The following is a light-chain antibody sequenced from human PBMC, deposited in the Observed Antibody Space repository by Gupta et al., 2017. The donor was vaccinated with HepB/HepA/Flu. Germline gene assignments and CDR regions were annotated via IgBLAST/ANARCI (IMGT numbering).Light chain of an antibody. CDR3: QEDDGYWT. Sequence: IQMTQSPSTLSASVGDRVTITCRASQGVVDWVAWYQQKPGKTPKLLIFKASNLQEGVPSRFSGSGSGTEFTLTISSLQADDFATYYCQEDDGYWTFGQGTKVEVK. CDR1: QGVVDW. CDR2: KAS. V-gene: IGKV1-5*03. J-gene: IGKJ1*01.